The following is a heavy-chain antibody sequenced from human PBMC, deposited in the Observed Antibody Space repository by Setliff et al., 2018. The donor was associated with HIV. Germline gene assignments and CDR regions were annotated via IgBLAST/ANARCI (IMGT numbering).Heavy chain of an antibody. CDR1: HYSINSEYY. D-gene: IGHD3-16*01. J-gene: IGHJ4*02. CDR2: IYQSGST. CDR3: ARLDTIMLYSDC. Sequence: PSETLSLTCTVSHYSINSEYYWGWFRQPPGKGLEYIGSIYQSGSTYCSPSLKSRVSMSIDTSKDQSSLRLKSLTASDTAVYYCARLDTIMLYSDCWGQGTLVTVSS. V-gene: IGHV4-38-2*02.